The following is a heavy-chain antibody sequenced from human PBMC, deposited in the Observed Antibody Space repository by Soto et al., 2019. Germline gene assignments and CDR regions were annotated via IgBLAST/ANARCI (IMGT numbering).Heavy chain of an antibody. J-gene: IGHJ4*02. D-gene: IGHD2-15*01. V-gene: IGHV4-59*02. CDR2: IYYSGST. Sequence: PSETLSLTCYVSGGSVSSFCWTWIRQSPGKGLESIAYIYYSGSTNYNPSLKSRVTISLDTSKNQFSLKLTSVTAADTSVYYCASCSGGSCSTPFDYWGQGTLVTVSS. CDR3: ASCSGGSCSTPFDY. CDR1: GGSVSSFC.